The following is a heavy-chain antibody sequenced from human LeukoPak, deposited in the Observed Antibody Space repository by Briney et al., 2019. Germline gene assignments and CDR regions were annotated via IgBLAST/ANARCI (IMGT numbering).Heavy chain of an antibody. V-gene: IGHV4-59*01. D-gene: IGHD3-3*01. CDR2: IYYSGST. Sequence: SETLSLTCSVSGGSISTYYWTWIRQPPGKGLEWIGYIYYSGSTNYHPSLKSRVTISLDTSKNQFSLKLSSVTAADTAVYYCARAILSGYPDSWGQGTLVIVFS. CDR3: ARAILSGYPDS. CDR1: GGSISTYY. J-gene: IGHJ4*02.